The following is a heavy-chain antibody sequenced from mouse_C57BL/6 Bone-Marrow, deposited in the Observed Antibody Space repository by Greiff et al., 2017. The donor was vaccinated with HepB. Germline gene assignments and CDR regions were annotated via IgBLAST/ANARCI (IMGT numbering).Heavy chain of an antibody. CDR1: GYTFTSYW. J-gene: IGHJ4*01. CDR3: ARGAYGSSEEGYAMDY. Sequence: QVQLQQPGAELVKPGASVKLSCKASGYTFTSYWMHWVKQRPGRGLEWIGRIDPNSGGTKYNEKFKSKATLTVDKPSSTAYMQLSSLTSEDSAVYYCARGAYGSSEEGYAMDYCGQGTSVTVSS. V-gene: IGHV1-72*01. CDR2: IDPNSGGT. D-gene: IGHD1-1*01.